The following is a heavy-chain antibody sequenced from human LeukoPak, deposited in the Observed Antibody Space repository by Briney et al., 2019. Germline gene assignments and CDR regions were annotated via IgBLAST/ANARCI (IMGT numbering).Heavy chain of an antibody. V-gene: IGHV4-39*01. CDR3: ARNASNSGTSYFDY. Sequence: PSETLSLTCTVSSGSISSSTYYWGWIRQPPGKGLEWIGSIYYSGSTSYNPSLKSRVTISVDTSKNQFSLKLDSVTAADTAVYHCARNASNSGTSYFDYWGQGTLITVSS. CDR2: IYYSGST. CDR1: SGSISSSTYY. J-gene: IGHJ4*02. D-gene: IGHD1-26*01.